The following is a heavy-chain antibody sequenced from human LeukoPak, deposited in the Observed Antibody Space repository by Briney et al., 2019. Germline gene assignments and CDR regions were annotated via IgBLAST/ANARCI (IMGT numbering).Heavy chain of an antibody. CDR2: INQDVSET. CDR1: GFTFSSYW. D-gene: IGHD2-2*01. J-gene: IGHJ4*02. V-gene: IGHV3-7*05. CDR3: ARGALLKYQLAIDY. Sequence: PVGSLRLSCAASGFTFSSYWMTCVRQAPRKGLEWVANINQDVSETYYVDSVKGRFTISRDNAESSLYLQMNSLRAEDTAMYYCARGALLKYQLAIDYWGLGTLVTVSS.